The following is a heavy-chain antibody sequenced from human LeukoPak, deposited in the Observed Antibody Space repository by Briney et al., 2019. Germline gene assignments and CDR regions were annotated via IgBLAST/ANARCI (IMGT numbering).Heavy chain of an antibody. CDR1: GSTFSSYG. J-gene: IGHJ4*02. CDR3: AKDRRYSGGGDYFDY. V-gene: IGHV3-30*18. CDR2: ISYDGSNK. Sequence: GGSLRLSCAASGSTFSSYGMHWVRQAPGKGLEWVAVISYDGSNKYYADSVKGRFTISRDNSKNTLYLQMNSLRAEDTAVYYCAKDRRYSGGGDYFDYWGQGTLVTVSS. D-gene: IGHD5-12*01.